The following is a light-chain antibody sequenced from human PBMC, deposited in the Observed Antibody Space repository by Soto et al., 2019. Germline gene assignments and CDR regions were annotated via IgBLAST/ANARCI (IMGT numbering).Light chain of an antibody. CDR1: QSISRF. Sequence: DVQMTQSPSSLSASIGDRVTITCRASQSISRFLNWYQQKPGKAPRLLIYAASSLQSGVPSRFSGTGSGTDFTLTISSLQPEDFAVYYCQQYNDWPPLTFGGGTKVEIK. CDR3: QQYNDWPPLT. CDR2: AAS. V-gene: IGKV1-39*01. J-gene: IGKJ4*01.